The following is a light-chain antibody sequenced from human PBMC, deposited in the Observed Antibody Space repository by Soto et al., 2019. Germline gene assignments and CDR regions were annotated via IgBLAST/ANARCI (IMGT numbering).Light chain of an antibody. V-gene: IGLV2-23*02. CDR3: CSYGGSRTVV. Sequence: QSVLTQPASVSGSPGQSITISCTGTSSDVGSYNLVSWYQQHPGKAPKLMIYEVSKRPSGVSNRFSGSKSDNTASLTISGLQAEDEAEYYCCSYGGSRTVVFGGGTQLTVL. CDR2: EVS. J-gene: IGLJ2*01. CDR1: SSDVGSYNL.